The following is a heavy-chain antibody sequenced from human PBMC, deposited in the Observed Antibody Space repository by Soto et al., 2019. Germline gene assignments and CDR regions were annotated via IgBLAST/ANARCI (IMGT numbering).Heavy chain of an antibody. CDR3: TRADYDSSGFYYYFDY. V-gene: IGHV3-49*04. CDR2: IRIKAHGGTP. Sequence: PGGSLRLSCTTSGFTFHDYPMTWVRQAPGKGLEWVAFIRIKAHGGTPEYAPSVKGRFTISRDDSKSVAYLQMSTLKTEDTAVYYCTRADYDSSGFYYYFDYWGQGTLVTVSS. D-gene: IGHD3-22*01. J-gene: IGHJ4*02. CDR1: GFTFHDYP.